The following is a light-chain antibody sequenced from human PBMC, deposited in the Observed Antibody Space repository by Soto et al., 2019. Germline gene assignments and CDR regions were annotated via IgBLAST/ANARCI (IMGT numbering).Light chain of an antibody. J-gene: IGKJ4*01. Sequence: EIVLTQSPATLSLSPGERATLSCRARQRVSSYLAWYQQKPGQAPRLLSYDASNRATGIPARFSGSGSGTDFTLTISSLEPEDFAVYYCQQRSNWLTFGGGTKVEIK. CDR3: QQRSNWLT. CDR1: QRVSSY. CDR2: DAS. V-gene: IGKV3-11*01.